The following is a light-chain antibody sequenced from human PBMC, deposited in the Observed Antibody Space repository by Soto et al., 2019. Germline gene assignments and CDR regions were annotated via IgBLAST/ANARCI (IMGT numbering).Light chain of an antibody. Sequence: QPVLTQSPSASASLGASVKLTCTLSSGHSSYAIAWHQQQPEKGPRYLMKLNSDGSHSKGDGIPDRFSGYSSGAERYLTISSLQSEEEADYYCQTWGTGIWVFGGGTKLTVL. J-gene: IGLJ3*02. V-gene: IGLV4-69*01. CDR2: LNSDGSH. CDR3: QTWGTGIWV. CDR1: SGHSSYA.